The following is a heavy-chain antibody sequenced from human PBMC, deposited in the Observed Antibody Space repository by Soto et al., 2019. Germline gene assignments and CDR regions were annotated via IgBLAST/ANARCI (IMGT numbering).Heavy chain of an antibody. CDR2: INPNRGGT. CDR1: GYTFRGHY. CDR3: ATSTISMIPVGDALAI. Sequence: AAVKVTYKASGYTFRGHYLLWVRQAPGQGLEWMGWINPNRGGTNYAQKFQGRVTMTRDTSISTAYMELSRLTSDDTAVYYCATSTISMIPVGDALAIWTHGTQATVSS. V-gene: IGHV1-2*02. J-gene: IGHJ3*02. D-gene: IGHD3-22*01.